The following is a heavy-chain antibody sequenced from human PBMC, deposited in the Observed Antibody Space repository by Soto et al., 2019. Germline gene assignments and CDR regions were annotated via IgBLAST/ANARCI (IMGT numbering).Heavy chain of an antibody. J-gene: IGHJ6*03. D-gene: IGHD2-2*01. V-gene: IGHV3-23*01. CDR2: ISGSGDST. CDR1: GFTFSSYA. Sequence: EVQLLVSGGGLVQPGGSLRLSCAASGFTFSSYALSWVRQAPGKGLEWVSGISGSGDSTNYADSVKGSFTISRDNSGNTVKVKLKSLRAVDTAVFYCAKRFCTTTTCLSLAFYYYIDLWGEGTTVTVSS. CDR3: AKRFCTTTTCLSLAFYYYIDL.